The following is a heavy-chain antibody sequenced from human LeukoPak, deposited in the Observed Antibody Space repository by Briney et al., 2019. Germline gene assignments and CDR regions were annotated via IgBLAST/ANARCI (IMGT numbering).Heavy chain of an antibody. Sequence: ASVKVSCKASGYTFTSYGISWVRQAPGQGLEWMGWISAYNGNTNYTQKLQGRVTMTTDTSTSTAYMELRSLRSDDTAVYYCAREPTRRIAAAAHFDYWGQGTLVTVSS. CDR2: ISAYNGNT. J-gene: IGHJ4*02. V-gene: IGHV1-18*01. CDR1: GYTFTSYG. D-gene: IGHD6-13*01. CDR3: AREPTRRIAAAAHFDY.